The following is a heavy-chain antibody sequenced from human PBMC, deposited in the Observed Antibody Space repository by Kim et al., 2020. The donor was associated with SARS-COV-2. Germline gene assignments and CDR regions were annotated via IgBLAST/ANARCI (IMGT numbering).Heavy chain of an antibody. CDR2: INHSGST. CDR3: ARRYDSSGYPFDY. CDR1: GGSFSGYY. V-gene: IGHV4-34*01. D-gene: IGHD3-22*01. Sequence: SETLSLTCAVYGGSFSGYYWSWIRQPPGKGLEWIGEINHSGSTNYNPSLKSRVTISVDTSKNQFSLKLSSVTAADTAVYYCARRYDSSGYPFDYWGQGTL. J-gene: IGHJ4*02.